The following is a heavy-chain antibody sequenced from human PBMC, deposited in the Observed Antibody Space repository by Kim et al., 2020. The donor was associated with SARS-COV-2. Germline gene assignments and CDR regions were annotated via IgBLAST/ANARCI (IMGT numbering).Heavy chain of an antibody. D-gene: IGHD6-6*01. CDR2: ISYDGSNK. Sequence: GGSLRLSCAASGFTFSSYGMHWVRQAPGKGLEWVAVISYDGSNKYYADSVKGRFTISRDNSKNTLYLQMNSLRAEDTAVYYCASDRPQWGQGTLVTVSS. CDR1: GFTFSSYG. V-gene: IGHV3-30*03. CDR3: ASDRPQ. J-gene: IGHJ4*02.